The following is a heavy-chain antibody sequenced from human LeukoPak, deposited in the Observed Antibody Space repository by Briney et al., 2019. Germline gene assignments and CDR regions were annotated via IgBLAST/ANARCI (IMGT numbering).Heavy chain of an antibody. CDR2: ISTSSRTI. CDR1: GFTFRTSG. J-gene: IGHJ4*02. D-gene: IGHD6-25*01. V-gene: IGHV3-48*01. CDR3: ARGLGF. Sequence: GGTLRLSCAASGFTFRTSGMSWVRQAPGKGLEWLAYISTSSRTIYYADSVKGRFTISRDNAKNSLYLQMNTLRAEDTAVYYCARGLGFWGQGTLVTVSS.